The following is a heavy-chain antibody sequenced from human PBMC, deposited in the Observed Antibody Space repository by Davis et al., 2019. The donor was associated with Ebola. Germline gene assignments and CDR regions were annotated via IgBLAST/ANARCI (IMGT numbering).Heavy chain of an antibody. Sequence: AASVKVSCKASGGTFSSYTISWVRQAPGQGLEWMGRIIPILGIANYAQKFQGRVTITADKSTSTAYMELSSLRSEDTAVYYCARAPLYGSGSYAYFDYWGQGTLVTVSS. CDR2: IIPILGIA. J-gene: IGHJ4*02. CDR1: GGTFSSYT. CDR3: ARAPLYGSGSYAYFDY. D-gene: IGHD3-10*01. V-gene: IGHV1-69*02.